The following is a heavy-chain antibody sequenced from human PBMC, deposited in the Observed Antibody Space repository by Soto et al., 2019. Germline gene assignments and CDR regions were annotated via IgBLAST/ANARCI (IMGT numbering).Heavy chain of an antibody. J-gene: IGHJ3*02. CDR1: GCSISSYY. CDR3: ARDLDYDSSVSDAFDI. CDR2: IYYSGST. V-gene: IGHV4-59*01. D-gene: IGHD3-22*01. Sequence: SETLSLTCTFSGCSISSYYWSWIRQPPGKGLEWIGYIYYSGSTNYNPSLKSRVTISVDTSKNQFSLKLSSVTAADTAVYYCARDLDYDSSVSDAFDIWGQGTMVTVSS.